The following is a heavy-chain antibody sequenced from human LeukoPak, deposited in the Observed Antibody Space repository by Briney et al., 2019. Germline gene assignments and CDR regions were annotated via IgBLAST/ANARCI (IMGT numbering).Heavy chain of an antibody. CDR1: GFTFSSYA. D-gene: IGHD3-22*01. CDR2: ISGSGGST. V-gene: IGHV3-23*01. CDR3: AKDRFTMIPSPSYESDAFDI. J-gene: IGHJ3*02. Sequence: PGGSLRLSCAASGFTFSSYAMSWVRQAPGKGLEWVSAISGSGGSTYYADSVKGRFTISRDNSKNTLYLQMNSLRAEDTAVYYCAKDRFTMIPSPSYESDAFDIWGQGTMVTVSS.